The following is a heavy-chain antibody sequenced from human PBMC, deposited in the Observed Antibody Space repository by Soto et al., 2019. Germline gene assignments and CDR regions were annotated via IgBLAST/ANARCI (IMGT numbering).Heavy chain of an antibody. V-gene: IGHV1-46*03. D-gene: IGHD3-10*01. Sequence: ASVKVSCKASGYTFTSYYMHWVRQAPGQGLEWMGIINPSGGSTSYAQKFQGRVTMTRDTSTSTVYMELSSLRSEDTAVYYCARYCSGSYYPYYYYRMDVWGQGTTDTVSS. CDR3: ARYCSGSYYPYYYYRMDV. CDR1: GYTFTSYY. J-gene: IGHJ6*02. CDR2: INPSGGST.